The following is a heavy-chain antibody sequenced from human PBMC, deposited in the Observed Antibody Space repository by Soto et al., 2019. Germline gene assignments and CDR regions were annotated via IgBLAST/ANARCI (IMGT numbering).Heavy chain of an antibody. V-gene: IGHV4-59*01. CDR2: IYYSGST. Sequence: PSETLSLTCTVSGGSISRYYWRWIRQPPGKGLEWIGYIYYSGSTNYNPSLKSRVTISVDTSKNQFSLKLSSVTAADTAVYYCARRYGASFDYWCQGTLVTVSS. CDR3: ARRYGASFDY. CDR1: GGSISRYY. J-gene: IGHJ4*01. D-gene: IGHD1-26*01.